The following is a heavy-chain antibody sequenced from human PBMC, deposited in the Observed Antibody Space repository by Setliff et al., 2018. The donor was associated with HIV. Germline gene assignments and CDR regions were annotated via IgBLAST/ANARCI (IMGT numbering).Heavy chain of an antibody. CDR3: ARDISYGSNWPDY. CDR2: ISHDGVYK. CDR1: GFTLSRSN. V-gene: IGHV3-30*03. D-gene: IGHD6-19*01. J-gene: IGHJ4*02. Sequence: PGESLKISCAASGFTLSRSNMNWFRQAPGKGLEWVALISHDGVYKNYADSVKGRFTVSRDSSKNTLYLQMNSLRVEDTAVYYCARDISYGSNWPDYWGQGTLVTVSS.